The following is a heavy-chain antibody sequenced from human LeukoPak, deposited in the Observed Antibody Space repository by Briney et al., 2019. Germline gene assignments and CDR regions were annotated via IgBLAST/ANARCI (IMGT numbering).Heavy chain of an antibody. D-gene: IGHD3-9*01. CDR3: ARDYDTTLNYYYYGMDV. Sequence: GGSLRLSCAASGFTFSSYWVSWVRQAPGKGLEWVANIKQDGSEKYYVDSVKGRFTISRDNAKNSLYLQMNSLRAEDTAVYYCARDYDTTLNYYYYGMDVWGQGTTVTASS. V-gene: IGHV3-7*01. CDR1: GFTFSSYW. J-gene: IGHJ6*02. CDR2: IKQDGSEK.